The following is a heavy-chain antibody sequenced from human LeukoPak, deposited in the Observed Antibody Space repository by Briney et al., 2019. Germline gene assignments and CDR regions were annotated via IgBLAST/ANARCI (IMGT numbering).Heavy chain of an antibody. Sequence: ASVKVSCKASGYTFTGYYMHWVRQALGQGLEWMGWINPNSGGTNYAQKFQGRVTMTRDTSISTVYMELSRLRSDDTAVYYCASGSGYSSSWWFDPWGQGTLVTVSS. CDR2: INPNSGGT. D-gene: IGHD6-13*01. J-gene: IGHJ5*02. CDR1: GYTFTGYY. CDR3: ASGSGYSSSWWFDP. V-gene: IGHV1-2*02.